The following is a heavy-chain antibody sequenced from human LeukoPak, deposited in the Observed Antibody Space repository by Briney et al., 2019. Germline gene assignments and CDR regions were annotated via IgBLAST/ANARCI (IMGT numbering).Heavy chain of an antibody. Sequence: GGSLRLSCAASGFTFSSYWMSWVRQAPGKGLEWVANIKQDGSEKYYVDSVKGRFTISRDNAKNSLCLQMNSLRAEDTAVYYCARGDYSSSWYPYYYYYMDVWGKGTTVTVSS. CDR3: ARGDYSSSWYPYYYYYMDV. CDR2: IKQDGSEK. D-gene: IGHD6-13*01. J-gene: IGHJ6*03. V-gene: IGHV3-7*01. CDR1: GFTFSSYW.